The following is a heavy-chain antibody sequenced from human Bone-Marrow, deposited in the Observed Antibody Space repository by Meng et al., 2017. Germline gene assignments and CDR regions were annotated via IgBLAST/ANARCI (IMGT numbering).Heavy chain of an antibody. Sequence: GSLRLSCTVSGGSISSYYWSWIRQHAGKGLEWIGYIYYSGSTNYNPSLKRQVTISVDTSKNQFSLKLGSVTAADTAVYYCARVDSGWDYYFDYWGQGTLVTVSS. CDR2: IYYSGST. V-gene: IGHV4-59*01. J-gene: IGHJ4*02. D-gene: IGHD6-19*01. CDR1: GGSISSYY. CDR3: ARVDSGWDYYFDY.